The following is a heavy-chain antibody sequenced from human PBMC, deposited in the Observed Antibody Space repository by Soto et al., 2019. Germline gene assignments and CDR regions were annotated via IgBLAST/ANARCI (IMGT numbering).Heavy chain of an antibody. CDR3: ARAMDYDFWSGYSSGLDY. D-gene: IGHD3-3*01. V-gene: IGHV3-33*01. Sequence: QVQLVESGGGVVQPGRSLRLSCAASGFTFSSYGMHWVRQAPGKGLEWVAGIWYDGSNKYYADSVKGRFTISRDNSKNTLYLQMNSLRAEDTAVYYCARAMDYDFWSGYSSGLDYWGQGTLVTVSS. CDR1: GFTFSSYG. J-gene: IGHJ4*02. CDR2: IWYDGSNK.